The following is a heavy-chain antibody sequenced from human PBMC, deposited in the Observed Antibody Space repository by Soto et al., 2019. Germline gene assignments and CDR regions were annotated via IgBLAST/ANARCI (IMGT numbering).Heavy chain of an antibody. CDR2: IYWDDDK. CDR3: AHNHYYGSGNFLLSPNNWFDP. Sequence: QITLKESGPTLLKATQTLTLTCTFSGFSLSTSGVGVGWIRQPPGKALEWLALIYWDDDKFYSPSLKSRLTITKDPSKNPVVLKMTNMDPVDTATYYCAHNHYYGSGNFLLSPNNWFDPWGQGTLVTVSS. J-gene: IGHJ5*02. D-gene: IGHD3-10*01. V-gene: IGHV2-5*02. CDR1: GFSLSTSGVG.